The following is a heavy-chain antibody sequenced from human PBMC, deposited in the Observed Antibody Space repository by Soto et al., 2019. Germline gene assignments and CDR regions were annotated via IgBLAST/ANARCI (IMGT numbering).Heavy chain of an antibody. CDR3: ARGMTTVTTFDY. CDR1: GGSFSGYY. Sequence: SETLSLSCAVYGGSFSGYYWSWIRQPPGKGLEWIGEINHSGSTNYNPSLKSRVTISVDTSKNQFSLKLSSVTAADTAVYYCARGMTTVTTFDYWGQGTLVT. J-gene: IGHJ4*02. CDR2: INHSGST. V-gene: IGHV4-34*01. D-gene: IGHD4-17*01.